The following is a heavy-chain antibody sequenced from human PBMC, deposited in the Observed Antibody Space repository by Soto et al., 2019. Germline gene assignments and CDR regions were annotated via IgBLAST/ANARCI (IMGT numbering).Heavy chain of an antibody. CDR2: ISGSGGTT. V-gene: IGHV3-23*01. CDR3: AKDGDYHSYGYYYPGRSKTYLGMDV. CDR1: GFTFSTFA. J-gene: IGHJ6*02. D-gene: IGHD3-22*01. Sequence: GGSLRLSCAASGFTFSTFAMSWVRQAPGKGMEWVSAISGSGGTTYNADSVKRRFTISRDNSKNTLYLQMNSMRAEDTAVYFCAKDGDYHSYGYYYPGRSKTYLGMDVWGLGTTETVSS.